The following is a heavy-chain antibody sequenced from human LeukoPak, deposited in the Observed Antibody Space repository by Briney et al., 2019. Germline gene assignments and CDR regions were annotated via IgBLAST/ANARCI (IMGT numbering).Heavy chain of an antibody. D-gene: IGHD4-23*01. CDR1: GYTFITYW. CDR3: ARPDDYGGKPAAFDI. Sequence: GESLKISCKGSGYTFITYWIGWVRQMPGKGLEWMGIIYPGDSNTRYSSSFQGQVTISADKSISNAYLEWSSLKASDTAMYYCARPDDYGGKPAAFDIWGQGTMVTVSS. V-gene: IGHV5-51*01. J-gene: IGHJ3*02. CDR2: IYPGDSNT.